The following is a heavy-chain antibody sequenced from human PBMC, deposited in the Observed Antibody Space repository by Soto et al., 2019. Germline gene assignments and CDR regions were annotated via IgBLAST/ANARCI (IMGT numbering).Heavy chain of an antibody. V-gene: IGHV1-2*02. CDR2: INPATGAA. D-gene: IGHD3-3*01. CDR1: GYPVTAYY. Sequence: QLHLVQSGAVVKKPGASVTVSCSASGYPVTAYYMHWVRQAPGRGLEWMGGINPATGAAKYTQTFQGRVNMTRDTSTSTVFMELSGLTSDDTAVFYFARGGGVGVAGSAAFDMWGQGTLVTVSS. J-gene: IGHJ3*02. CDR3: ARGGGVGVAGSAAFDM.